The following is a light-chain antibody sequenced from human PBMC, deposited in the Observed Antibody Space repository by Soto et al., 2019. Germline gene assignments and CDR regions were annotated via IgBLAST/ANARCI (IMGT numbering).Light chain of an antibody. J-gene: IGKJ1*01. V-gene: IGKV3D-15*01. CDR3: QQYNNWPPWT. Sequence: IVLTQSAGTVSVSQRESASLFYNPSQSIRTDLAWYQQKSGQGPRLLIYDASTRATGIPARFSGSGSGTEFTLTISSLQSEDFAVYYCQQYNNWPPWTLGQGTDVDIK. CDR2: DAS. CDR1: QSIRTD.